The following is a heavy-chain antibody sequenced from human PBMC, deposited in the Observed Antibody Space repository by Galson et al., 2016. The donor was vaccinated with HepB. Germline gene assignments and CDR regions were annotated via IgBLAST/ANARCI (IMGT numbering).Heavy chain of an antibody. V-gene: IGHV3-30*04. CDR1: GFTFSNHA. CDR3: ARPYRSSSVTSDYYYGMDV. D-gene: IGHD6-6*01. J-gene: IGHJ6*02. CDR2: MSFDGSDE. Sequence: SLRLFCAASGFTFSNHAMHWVRQAPGKGLEWVAVMSFDGSDERNAESVKGRFTISRDNSRNTLYLQMNSLRAEDTAVYYCARPYRSSSVTSDYYYGMDVWGQGTTVTVSS.